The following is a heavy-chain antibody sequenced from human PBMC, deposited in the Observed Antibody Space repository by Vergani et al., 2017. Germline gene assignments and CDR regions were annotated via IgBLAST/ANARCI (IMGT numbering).Heavy chain of an antibody. Sequence: EVQLVESGGGLVKPGGSLRLSCAASGFTFSNAWMSWVRQAPGKGLEWVSGISWNSGSIGYADSVKGRFTISRDNAKNSLYLQMNSLRAEDTALYYCAKDWRGYSSSWYYFDYWGQGTLVTVSS. CDR2: ISWNSGSI. D-gene: IGHD6-13*01. J-gene: IGHJ4*02. CDR3: AKDWRGYSSSWYYFDY. V-gene: IGHV3-9*01. CDR1: GFTFSNAW.